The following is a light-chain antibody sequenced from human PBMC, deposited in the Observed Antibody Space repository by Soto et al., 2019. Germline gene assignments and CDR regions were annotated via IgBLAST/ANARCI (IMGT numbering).Light chain of an antibody. CDR3: QQSFSTPRT. V-gene: IGKV1-39*01. J-gene: IGKJ1*01. CDR2: ATS. Sequence: DLKLTQSPSSLSASVGDRVTLTGRARQSISSALNWYQQKPGKAPKVLIYATSSLQGGVPSRFSGSGSGTDFTLTISSLQPEDFATYYCQQSFSTPRTFGQGTKVDI. CDR1: QSISSA.